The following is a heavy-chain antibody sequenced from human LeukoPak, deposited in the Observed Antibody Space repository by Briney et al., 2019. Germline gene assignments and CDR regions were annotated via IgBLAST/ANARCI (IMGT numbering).Heavy chain of an antibody. J-gene: IGHJ5*02. V-gene: IGHV4-39*01. CDR2: IYHSGST. D-gene: IGHD6-13*01. CDR3: ARHDRAAVGDWEFDP. Sequence: PSETLSLTCTVSGGSISSSSFYWGWIRQPPGKGLEWIGTIYHSGSTYYNPSLKSRVTISVDTSKNQFSLKLSSVTAADTAVYYCARHDRAAVGDWEFDPWGQGTLVTVSS. CDR1: GGSISSSSFY.